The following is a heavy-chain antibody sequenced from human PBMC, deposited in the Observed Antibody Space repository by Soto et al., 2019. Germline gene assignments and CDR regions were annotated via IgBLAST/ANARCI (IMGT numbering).Heavy chain of an antibody. Sequence: PGGSLRLSCAASGFTFSSYAMSWVRQAPGKXLEWVSGISGSGGDTYYADSVKGRFTISRDNSKNTLFLQMNGLRAEDTAVYYCAKDPDISTGSYYSSGMDVWGQGTTVTVSS. D-gene: IGHD3-9*01. J-gene: IGHJ6*02. CDR2: ISGSGGDT. CDR1: GFTFSSYA. V-gene: IGHV3-23*01. CDR3: AKDPDISTGSYYSSGMDV.